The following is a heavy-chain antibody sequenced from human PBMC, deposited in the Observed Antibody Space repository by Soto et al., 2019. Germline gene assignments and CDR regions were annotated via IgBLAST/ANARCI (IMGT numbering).Heavy chain of an antibody. CDR3: ARDHPNCSSTSCYNYYYYGMDV. CDR2: IYYSGST. CDR1: GGSISSGGYY. J-gene: IGHJ6*02. V-gene: IGHV4-31*03. Sequence: TLSLTCTVSGGSISSGGYYWSWIRQHPGKGLEWIGYIYYSGSTYYNPSLKSRVTISVDTSKNQFSLKLSSVTAADTAVYYCARDHPNCSSTSCYNYYYYGMDVWGQGTTVTVSS. D-gene: IGHD2-2*01.